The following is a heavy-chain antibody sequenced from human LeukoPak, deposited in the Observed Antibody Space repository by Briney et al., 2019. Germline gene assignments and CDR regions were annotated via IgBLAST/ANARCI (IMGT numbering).Heavy chain of an antibody. CDR2: IYYSGST. Sequence: SETLSLTCTVSGGSISSSSYYWGWIRQPPGKGLEWIGSIYYSGSTYYNPSLKSRVTISVDTSKNQFSLKLSSVTAADTAVYYCARDRYDYGGRKAYYYYGMDVWGQGTTVTVSS. CDR3: ARDRYDYGGRKAYYYYGMDV. J-gene: IGHJ6*02. D-gene: IGHD4-23*01. CDR1: GGSISSSSYY. V-gene: IGHV4-39*07.